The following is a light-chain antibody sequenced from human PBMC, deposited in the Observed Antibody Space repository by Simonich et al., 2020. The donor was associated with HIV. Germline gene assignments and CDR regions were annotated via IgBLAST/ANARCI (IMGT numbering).Light chain of an antibody. V-gene: IGKV4-1*01. J-gene: IGKJ1*01. Sequence: DIVMTQSPDSLAVSLGERATINCKSSQSVLYSSNNKNYLAWYQQKPGQPPKLLIYWASTRESGVPDRFSRVGSGTDFTLTISSLQAEDVAVYYCQQYYSTPPTFGQGTKVEIK. CDR2: WAS. CDR1: QSVLYSSNNKNY. CDR3: QQYYSTPPT.